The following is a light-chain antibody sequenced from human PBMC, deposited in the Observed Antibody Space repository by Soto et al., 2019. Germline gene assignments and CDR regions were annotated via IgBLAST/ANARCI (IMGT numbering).Light chain of an antibody. CDR3: QQRSNWPGT. V-gene: IGKV3-11*01. J-gene: IGKJ1*01. CDR2: DAS. Sequence: EIVLTQSPATLSLSPGERATLSCRASQSVSSYLAWYQQKPGQAPRLLIYDASNRATGIPARCSGSGSGTDFTLTISSLEPEDFAVYYCQQRSNWPGTFGQGTKVEIK. CDR1: QSVSSY.